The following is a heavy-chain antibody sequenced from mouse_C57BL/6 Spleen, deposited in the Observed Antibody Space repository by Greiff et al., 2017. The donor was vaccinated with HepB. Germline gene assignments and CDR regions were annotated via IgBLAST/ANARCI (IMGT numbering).Heavy chain of an antibody. CDR3: VSLYPPYAMDY. Sequence: EVQRVESGGGLVQPKGSLKLSCAASGFSFNTYAMNWVRQAPGKGLEWVARIRSKSNNYATYYADSVKDRFTISRDDSESMLYLQMNNLKTEDTAMYYCVSLYPPYAMDYWGQGTSVTVSS. V-gene: IGHV10-1*01. CDR2: IRSKSNNYAT. J-gene: IGHJ4*01. D-gene: IGHD2-1*01. CDR1: GFSFNTYA.